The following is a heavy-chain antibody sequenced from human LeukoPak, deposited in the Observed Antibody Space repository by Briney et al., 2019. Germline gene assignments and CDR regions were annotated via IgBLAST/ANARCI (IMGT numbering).Heavy chain of an antibody. Sequence: SSETLSLTCTVSGGSISSGDYYWSWIRQPPGKGLEWIGYIYYSGSTYYNPSLKSRVTISVDTSKNQFSLKLSSVTAADTAVYYCARGEWTLDAFDIWGQGTMVTVPS. CDR3: ARGEWTLDAFDI. CDR1: GGSISSGDYY. CDR2: IYYSGST. D-gene: IGHD3-3*01. V-gene: IGHV4-30-4*08. J-gene: IGHJ3*02.